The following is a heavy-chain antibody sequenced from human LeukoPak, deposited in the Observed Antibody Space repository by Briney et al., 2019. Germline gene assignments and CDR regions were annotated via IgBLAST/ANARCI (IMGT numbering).Heavy chain of an antibody. CDR2: IYYSGST. Sequence: SETLSLTCAVSGGSISSYYWSWIRQPPGKGLEWIGYIYYSGSTNYNPSLKSRVTISVDTSKNQFSLKLSSVTAADTAVYYCARVDILTGYYLPDAFDIWGQGTMVTVSS. D-gene: IGHD3-9*01. J-gene: IGHJ3*02. CDR3: ARVDILTGYYLPDAFDI. V-gene: IGHV4-59*08. CDR1: GGSISSYY.